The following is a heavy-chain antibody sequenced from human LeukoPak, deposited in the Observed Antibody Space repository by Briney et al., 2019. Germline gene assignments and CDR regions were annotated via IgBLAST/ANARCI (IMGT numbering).Heavy chain of an antibody. D-gene: IGHD3-22*01. J-gene: IGHJ4*02. CDR2: IYYSGST. V-gene: IGHV4-59*01. Sequence: SETLSLTCTVSGGSISSYYWSWIRQPPGKGLEWIGYIYYSGSTNYNPSLTSRVTISVDTSKNQFSLKLSSVAAADTAVYYCARGRYDSSFYFDYWGQGTLVTVSS. CDR1: GGSISSYY. CDR3: ARGRYDSSFYFDY.